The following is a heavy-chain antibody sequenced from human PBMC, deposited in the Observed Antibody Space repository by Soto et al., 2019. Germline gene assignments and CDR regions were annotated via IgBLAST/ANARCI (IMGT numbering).Heavy chain of an antibody. J-gene: IGHJ4*02. D-gene: IGHD2-21*02. CDR3: ARLVDACGGACYSLVYVEF. CDR1: GGSLSGTIYF. CDR2: FYYSSAT. Sequence: SETLSLTCTVAGGSLSGTIYFWGWIRQPPGKGLEWIGTFYYSSATSYNPSLKSRVTISADTSKNQFSLKLSSVTAADTAVYYCARLVDACGGACYSLVYVEFWRKGTLVTVSS. V-gene: IGHV4-39*01.